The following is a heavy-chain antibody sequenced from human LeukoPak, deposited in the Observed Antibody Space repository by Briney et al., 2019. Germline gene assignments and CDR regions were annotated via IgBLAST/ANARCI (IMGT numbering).Heavy chain of an antibody. CDR1: GGSISSYY. J-gene: IGHJ6*03. CDR3: ARAPLGFDYYYYYMDV. D-gene: IGHD3-10*01. Sequence: SETLSLTCTVSGGSISSYYWSWIRQPPGKGLEWIGYIYYSGSTNYNPSLKSRVTISVDTSKNQFSLKLSSVTAADTAVYYCARAPLGFDYYYYYMDVWGKGTTVTVSS. V-gene: IGHV4-59*01. CDR2: IYYSGST.